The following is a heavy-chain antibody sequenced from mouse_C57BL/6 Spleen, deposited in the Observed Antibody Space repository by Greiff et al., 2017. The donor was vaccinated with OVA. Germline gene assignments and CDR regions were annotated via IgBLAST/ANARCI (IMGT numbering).Heavy chain of an antibody. V-gene: IGHV1-22*01. CDR1: GYTFTDYN. J-gene: IGHJ1*03. CDR2: INPNNGGT. CDR3: AREDYYGSSYWYFDV. Sequence: VQLQQSGPELVKPGASVKMSCKASGYTFTDYNMHWVKQSHGKSLEWIGYINPNNGGTSYNQKFKGKATLTVNKSSSTAYMGLRSLTSEDSAVYYCAREDYYGSSYWYFDVWGTGTTVTVSS. D-gene: IGHD1-1*01.